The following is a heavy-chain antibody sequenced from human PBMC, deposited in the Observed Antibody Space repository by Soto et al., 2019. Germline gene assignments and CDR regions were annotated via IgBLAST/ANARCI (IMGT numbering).Heavy chain of an antibody. CDR2: IIPIFGTA. J-gene: IGHJ4*02. CDR3: ARDGGRHSGGIDY. D-gene: IGHD1-26*01. CDR1: GDTFSSYS. Sequence: QVQLVQSGTEVKKPGSSVKVSCKASGDTFSSYSINWVRQAPGQRLEWMGEIIPIFGTANYAQKFQGRVTITADESTSTAYMELSSLRSEDTAVYYCARDGGRHSGGIDYWGQGTLVTVSS. V-gene: IGHV1-69*01.